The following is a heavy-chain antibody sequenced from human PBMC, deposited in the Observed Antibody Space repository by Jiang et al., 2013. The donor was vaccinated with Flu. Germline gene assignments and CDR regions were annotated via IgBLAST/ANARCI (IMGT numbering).Heavy chain of an antibody. CDR2: INIDGTDT. CDR1: GFTFNTYW. J-gene: IGHJ4*02. V-gene: IGHV3-74*03. Sequence: VQLVESGGGLVQPGGSLRLSCAASGFTFNTYWMHWVRQVPGKGLVWVSRINIDGTDTMYADSVKGRFTISRDNAKNTLYLQMNSLRAEDTAVYYCTRGGGIMVRGVIPPGYWGQGTLVTVSS. CDR3: TRGGGIMVRGVIPPGY. D-gene: IGHD3-10*01.